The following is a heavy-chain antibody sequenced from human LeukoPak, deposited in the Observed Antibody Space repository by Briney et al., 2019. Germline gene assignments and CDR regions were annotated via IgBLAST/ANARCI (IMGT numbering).Heavy chain of an antibody. D-gene: IGHD3-3*01. J-gene: IGHJ4*02. CDR2: INSDGSST. CDR1: GFTFSSYW. V-gene: IGHV3-74*01. CDR3: ARVGPRFFGVAATRFAS. Sequence: GGSLRLSCAASGFTFSSYWMHWVRQAPGKGLVWVSRINSDGSSTSYADSVKGRFTISRDNAKNTLYLQMNSLRAEDTAVYYWARVGPRFFGVAATRFASGGRGPLVTVSS.